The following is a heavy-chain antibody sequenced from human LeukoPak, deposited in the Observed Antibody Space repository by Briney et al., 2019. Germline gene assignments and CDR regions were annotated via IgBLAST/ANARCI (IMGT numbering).Heavy chain of an antibody. J-gene: IGHJ4*02. CDR2: IYPGDSDT. CDR1: GYSFINYW. V-gene: IGHV5-51*01. CDR3: ARMKVVVAANFDY. Sequence: GESLKISCKGSGYSFINYWIGWVRQMPGKGLEWMGIIYPGDSDTRYSPSSQGQVTISADKSISTAYLQWSSLKASDTAMYYCARMKVVVAANFDYWGQGTLVTVSS. D-gene: IGHD2-15*01.